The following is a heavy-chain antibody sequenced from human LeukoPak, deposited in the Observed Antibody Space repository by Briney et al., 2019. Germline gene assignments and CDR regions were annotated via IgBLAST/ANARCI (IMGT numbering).Heavy chain of an antibody. CDR2: LYHSGST. J-gene: IGHJ4*02. D-gene: IGHD1-26*01. V-gene: IGHV4-38-2*01. Sequence: SETLSLTCAVSGYSIRSGHYWGWIRQPPGKGLEGIGSLYHSGSTDYNPSLRSRVTISVDTSKNQFSLKLTSVTAADTALYYCARLLSGSYSQFDYWGQGTLVTVSS. CDR3: ARLLSGSYSQFDY. CDR1: GYSIRSGHY.